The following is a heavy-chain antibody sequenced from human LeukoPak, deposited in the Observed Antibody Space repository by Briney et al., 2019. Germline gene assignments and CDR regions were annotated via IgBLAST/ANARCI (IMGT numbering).Heavy chain of an antibody. V-gene: IGHV3-21*01. D-gene: IGHD5/OR15-5a*01. CDR1: GFTFSSYS. CDR2: ISSSSSYI. Sequence: PGGSLRLSCAASGFTFSSYSMNWVRQAPGKGLEWVSSISSSSSYIYYADSVKGRFTISRDNAKNSLYLQMNSLRAEDTAVYYCARGHVTVSAHDVAFDIWGQGTMVTVSS. CDR3: ARGHVTVSAHDVAFDI. J-gene: IGHJ3*02.